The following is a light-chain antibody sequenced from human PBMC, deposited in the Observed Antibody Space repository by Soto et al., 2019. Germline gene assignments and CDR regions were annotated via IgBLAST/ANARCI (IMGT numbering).Light chain of an antibody. J-gene: IGKJ1*01. Sequence: IQMTQSPSSLSAFIGDRVTITCRASQGIRNDVGWYQQKPGKAPTLLIYGASTLHSGVPSRFSGSGSGTYFTLTISRLQPEDFATYYCLQDYDYPWTFGQGTKVEVK. V-gene: IGKV1-6*02. CDR2: GAS. CDR3: LQDYDYPWT. CDR1: QGIRND.